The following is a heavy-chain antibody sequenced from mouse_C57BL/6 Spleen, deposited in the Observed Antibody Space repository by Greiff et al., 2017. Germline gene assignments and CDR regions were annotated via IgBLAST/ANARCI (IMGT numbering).Heavy chain of an antibody. D-gene: IGHD1-1*01. J-gene: IGHJ4*01. V-gene: IGHV1-69*01. Sequence: QVQLLQSGAEFVMPGASVKLSCKASGYTFTSYWMHWVQQTPGQGLEWIGEIGPADSYTNYNQNFKGKFTLTVDKSSSTAYLQLRSLTSEDSAISYCERAGPKVIADYAMNYWGQGTTVTVSS. CDR3: ERAGPKVIADYAMNY. CDR2: IGPADSYT. CDR1: GYTFTSYW.